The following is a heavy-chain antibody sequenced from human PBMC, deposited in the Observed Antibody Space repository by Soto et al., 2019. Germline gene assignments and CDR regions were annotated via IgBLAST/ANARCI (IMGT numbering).Heavy chain of an antibody. CDR2: ISAYNGNT. J-gene: IGHJ6*02. Sequence: ASVKVSCKASGYTFTSYDINWVRQATGQGLEWMGWISAYNGNTNYAQKLQGRVTMTTDTSTSTAYMELRSLRSDDTAVYYCARDQGPYYDFWSGYPPYGMDVWGQGTTVTVSS. D-gene: IGHD3-3*01. CDR1: GYTFTSYD. V-gene: IGHV1-18*01. CDR3: ARDQGPYYDFWSGYPPYGMDV.